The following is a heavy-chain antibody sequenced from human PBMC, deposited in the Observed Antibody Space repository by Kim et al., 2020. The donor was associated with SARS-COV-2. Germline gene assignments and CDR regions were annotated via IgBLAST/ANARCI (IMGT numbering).Heavy chain of an antibody. V-gene: IGHV3-30*02. Sequence: GRFTISRDNSKNPLYLQMNSLRAEDTAVYYCAKERSSDRGQQLVLYGMDVWGQGTTVTVSS. J-gene: IGHJ6*02. D-gene: IGHD6-13*01. CDR3: AKERSSDRGQQLVLYGMDV.